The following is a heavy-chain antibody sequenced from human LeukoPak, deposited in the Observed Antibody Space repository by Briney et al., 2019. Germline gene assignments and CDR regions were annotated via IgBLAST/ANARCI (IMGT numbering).Heavy chain of an antibody. D-gene: IGHD3-16*01. CDR2: INPNSGGT. CDR1: GYTFTGYY. J-gene: IGHJ4*02. Sequence: ASVKVSCKASGYTFTGYYMHWVRRAPGQGLEWMGRINPNSGGTNYAQKFQGRVTMTRDTSISTAYMELSRLRSDDTAVYCCARDDYVWGSESYWGQGTLVTVSS. CDR3: ARDDYVWGSESY. V-gene: IGHV1-2*06.